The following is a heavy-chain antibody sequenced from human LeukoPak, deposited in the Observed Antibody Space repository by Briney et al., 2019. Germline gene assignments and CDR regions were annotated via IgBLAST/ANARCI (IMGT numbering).Heavy chain of an antibody. J-gene: IGHJ3*02. CDR2: IWYDGSNK. CDR1: GFTFSSYG. V-gene: IGHV3-33*06. Sequence: GGSLRLSCAASGFTFSSYGMHWVRQAPGKGLEWVAVIWYDGSNKYYADSVKGRFTMSRDNSKNALYLQMNSLRAEDTAVYYCAKGLDGYGSGSYSHLDAFDIWGQGTMVTVSS. D-gene: IGHD3-10*01. CDR3: AKGLDGYGSGSYSHLDAFDI.